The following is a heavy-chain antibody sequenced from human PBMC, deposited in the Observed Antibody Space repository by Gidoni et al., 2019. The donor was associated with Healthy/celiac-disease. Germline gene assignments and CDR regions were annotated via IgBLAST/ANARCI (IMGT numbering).Heavy chain of an antibody. CDR1: RFTFSGSA. Sequence: EVQLVESGVGLVQPGGSLQLSCAASRFTFSGSAMHWVRQASGKGLEWVGRSRRKANSYATAYAASVKGRFTISRDDSKNTAYLQMNSLKTEDTAVYYCTRLGYYDSSGTNSWGQGTLVTVSS. V-gene: IGHV3-73*02. CDR3: TRLGYYDSSGTNS. CDR2: SRRKANSYAT. J-gene: IGHJ4*02. D-gene: IGHD3-22*01.